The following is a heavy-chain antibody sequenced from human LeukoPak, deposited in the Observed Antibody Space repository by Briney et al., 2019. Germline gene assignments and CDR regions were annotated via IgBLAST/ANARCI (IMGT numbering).Heavy chain of an antibody. CDR2: TYYSGTT. CDR1: GFTFSRYS. D-gene: IGHD6-6*01. Sequence: PGGSLRLSCVVSGFTFSRYSMTWVRQPPGKGLEWIGSTYYSGTTYSNPSLKSRVTISVDTSKNQFSLKLSSVTAADTAVYYCVRDRSSSSSNFDYWGQGTLVTVSS. V-gene: IGHV4-39*07. CDR3: VRDRSSSSSNFDY. J-gene: IGHJ4*02.